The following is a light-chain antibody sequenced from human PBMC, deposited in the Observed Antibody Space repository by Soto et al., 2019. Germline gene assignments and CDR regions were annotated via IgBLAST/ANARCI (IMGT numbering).Light chain of an antibody. CDR1: QSVSSSY. J-gene: IGKJ5*01. CDR3: QQYGSSPGIT. CDR2: RAS. V-gene: IGKV3-20*01. Sequence: EIVLTQSPGTLSLSPGERATLSCRASQSVSSSYLAWYQQKPGQAPRLLIYRASGRATGIPDRFGGSGSGTDFTLTITRLEPEDFAVYYCQQYGSSPGITFGQGTRLEIK.